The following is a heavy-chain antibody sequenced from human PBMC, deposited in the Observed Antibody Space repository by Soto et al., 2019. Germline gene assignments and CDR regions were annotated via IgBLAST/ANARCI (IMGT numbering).Heavy chain of an antibody. CDR2: LYYSGST. V-gene: IGHV4-30-4*01. J-gene: IGHJ4*02. CDR1: GGSISSGDYY. Sequence: QVQLQESGPVLVKPSQTLSLTCTVSGGSISSGDYYWSWIRQPPGKGLELIGYLYYSGSTYYNPSLKSRVTISVDTSKNQFSLKLSSVTAADTAVYYCARVQRRLRAFDYWGQGTLVTVSS. CDR3: ARVQRRLRAFDY.